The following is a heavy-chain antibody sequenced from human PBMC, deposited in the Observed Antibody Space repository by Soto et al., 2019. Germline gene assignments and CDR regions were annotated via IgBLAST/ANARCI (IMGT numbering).Heavy chain of an antibody. Sequence: ASVKVSCKASGYTFTSYDINWVRQATGQGLEWMGWINASSGNTGYAQKLQGRVTITRDTSTSTAYMELSSLRSEDTAVYYCARTTYGGQIIDYWGQGTLVTVSS. CDR1: GYTFTSYD. CDR2: INASSGNT. V-gene: IGHV1-8*01. J-gene: IGHJ4*02. CDR3: ARTTYGGQIIDY. D-gene: IGHD4-17*01.